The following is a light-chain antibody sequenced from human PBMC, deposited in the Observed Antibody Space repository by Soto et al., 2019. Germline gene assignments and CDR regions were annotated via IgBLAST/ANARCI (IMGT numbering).Light chain of an antibody. CDR2: GAS. J-gene: IGKJ4*01. CDR1: QSVSSD. V-gene: IGKV3-15*01. Sequence: VMTHYPSPLSVSPGRRSTLHCRASQSVSSDLAWYQQKTGQATRLLVFGASTRATDIPDRLSGSGYGTEFTLTISSLQSQHFAVYYCHQYSNCPRVLTFGGGTKADI. CDR3: HQYSNCPRVLT.